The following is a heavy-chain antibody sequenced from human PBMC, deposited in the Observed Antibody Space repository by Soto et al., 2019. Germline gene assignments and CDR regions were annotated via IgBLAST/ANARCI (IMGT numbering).Heavy chain of an antibody. J-gene: IGHJ6*02. CDR3: ARESSVGVAATPSSSYGMDV. Sequence: ASVKVSCKASGYTFTGYYMHWVRQAPGQGLEWMGWINPNSGGTNYAQKFQGWVTMTRDTSISTAYMELSRLRSDDTAVYYCARESSVGVAATPSSSYGMDVWGQGTKVTVSS. D-gene: IGHD2-15*01. CDR1: GYTFTGYY. CDR2: INPNSGGT. V-gene: IGHV1-2*04.